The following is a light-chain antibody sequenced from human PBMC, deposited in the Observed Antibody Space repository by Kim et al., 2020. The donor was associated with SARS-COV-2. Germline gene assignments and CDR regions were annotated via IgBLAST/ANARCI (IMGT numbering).Light chain of an antibody. CDR1: SSNIGSYNY. CDR3: SSFTTRSTLV. CDR2: EVN. J-gene: IGLJ3*02. Sequence: GHSISISCTETSSNIGSYNYVSWNQQHPGKAPKLMIYEVNKRPSGISSRFSGSKSGSTASLTISGLQAEDEADYYCSSFTTRSTLVFGGGTQLTVL. V-gene: IGLV2-14*01.